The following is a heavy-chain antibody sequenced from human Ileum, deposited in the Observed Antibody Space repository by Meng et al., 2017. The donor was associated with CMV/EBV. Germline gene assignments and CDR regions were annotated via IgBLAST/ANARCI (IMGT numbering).Heavy chain of an antibody. J-gene: IGHJ4*02. CDR3: VHRSYSGQDDY. V-gene: IGHV2-5*02. D-gene: IGHD5-12*01. CDR1: GFSFSTSKAG. Sequence: QITMKDSGSPLVKPTQTHTLTCSFSGFSFSTSKAGVGWIRLPPGKALEWLALIYWDDDTRYNPSLKTRLTITKDTSKNQVILTMTKMDPADTATYFCVHRSYSGQDDYWGQGALVTVSS. CDR2: IYWDDDT.